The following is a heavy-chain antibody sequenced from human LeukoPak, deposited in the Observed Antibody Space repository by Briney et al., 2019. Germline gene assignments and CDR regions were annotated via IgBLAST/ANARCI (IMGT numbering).Heavy chain of an antibody. V-gene: IGHV3-23*01. Sequence: GGSLRLSSAASGFTFSSYAMSWVRQAPGKGLEWVSAISGSGGSTYYADSGKGRFTISRDNPKNTLYLQMNSLRAEDTAVYYCAKEMYYDSRALDYWGQGTLVTVSS. D-gene: IGHD3-22*01. CDR1: GFTFSSYA. J-gene: IGHJ4*02. CDR3: AKEMYYDSRALDY. CDR2: ISGSGGST.